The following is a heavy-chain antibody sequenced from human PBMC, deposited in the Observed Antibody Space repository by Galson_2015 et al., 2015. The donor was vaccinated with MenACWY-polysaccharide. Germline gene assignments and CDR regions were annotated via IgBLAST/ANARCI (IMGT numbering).Heavy chain of an antibody. CDR2: INPNSGGT. CDR3: ARGAGATLYYYGMDV. Sequence: SVKVSCKASGYTFTGYYMHWVRQAPGQGLEWMGWINPNSGGTNYAQKFQGRVTMTRDTSISTAYMELSRLRSDDTAVYYCARGAGATLYYYGMDVWGQGTTVTVSS. D-gene: IGHD1-26*01. V-gene: IGHV1-2*02. CDR1: GYTFTGYY. J-gene: IGHJ6*02.